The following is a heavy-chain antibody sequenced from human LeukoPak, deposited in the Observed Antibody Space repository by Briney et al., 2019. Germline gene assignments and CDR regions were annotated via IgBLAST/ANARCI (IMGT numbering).Heavy chain of an antibody. D-gene: IGHD3-22*01. CDR3: ARGRLYYYDSSGYYVKSRALYYFDY. V-gene: IGHV4-34*01. J-gene: IGHJ4*02. CDR2: INHSGST. Sequence: PSETLSLTCAVYGGSFSGYYWSWIRQPAGKGLEVIGEINHSGSTNYNPSLKSRVTISVDTSKHQFSLKLRSVTAAHTAVYYCARGRLYYYDSSGYYVKSRALYYFDYWGQGTLVTVSS. CDR1: GGSFSGYY.